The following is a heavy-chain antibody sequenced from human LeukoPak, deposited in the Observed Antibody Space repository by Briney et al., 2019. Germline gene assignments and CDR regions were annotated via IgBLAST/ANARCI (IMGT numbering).Heavy chain of an antibody. Sequence: GGSLRLSCRASGFFFSKYWMPWARRPPGKGLEWVANIKQNGSEKYYVDSVKARFTISRDNAKKSLYLQMNSLRAEDTAVYFCARDMIILQSWGQGTLVTVSS. D-gene: IGHD3-16*01. CDR2: IKQNGSEK. CDR3: ARDMIILQS. CDR1: GFFFSKYW. V-gene: IGHV3-7*04. J-gene: IGHJ5*02.